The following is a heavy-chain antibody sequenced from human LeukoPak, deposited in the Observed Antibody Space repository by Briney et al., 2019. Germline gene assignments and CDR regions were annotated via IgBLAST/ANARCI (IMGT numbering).Heavy chain of an antibody. V-gene: IGHV1-18*04. D-gene: IGHD3-9*01. CDR3: ARVVGGTYYDILTGYSRLRAFDI. J-gene: IGHJ3*02. Sequence: ASVKVSCKASGYTFTGYYMHWVRQAPGQGLEWMGWISAYNGNTNYAQKLQGRVTMTTDTSTSTAYMELRSLRSDDTAVYYCARVVGGTYYDILTGYSRLRAFDIWGQGTMVTVSS. CDR2: ISAYNGNT. CDR1: GYTFTGYY.